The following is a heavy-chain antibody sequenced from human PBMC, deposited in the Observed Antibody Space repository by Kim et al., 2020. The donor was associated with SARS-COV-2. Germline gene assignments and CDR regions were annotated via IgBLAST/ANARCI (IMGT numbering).Heavy chain of an antibody. J-gene: IGHJ3*02. D-gene: IGHD6-19*01. CDR2: IYHSGST. CDR3: ASPQQWLGSRAFDI. CDR1: GGSISSSNW. Sequence: SETLSLTCAVSGGSISSSNWWSWVRQPPGKGLEWIGEIYHSGSTNYNPSLKSRVTISVDKSKNQFSLKLSSVTAADTAVYYCASPQQWLGSRAFDIWGQGTMVTVSS. V-gene: IGHV4-4*02.